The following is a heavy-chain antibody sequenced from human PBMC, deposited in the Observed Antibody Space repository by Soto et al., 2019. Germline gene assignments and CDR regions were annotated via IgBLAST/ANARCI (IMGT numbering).Heavy chain of an antibody. CDR3: AGPGYSSQAY. J-gene: IGHJ4*02. CDR1: RFPFSSFA. CDR2: ISGSGDGT. V-gene: IGHV3-23*01. Sequence: RGSLGLSSSALRFPFSSFAVSCFRQDPEKGLEWVSAISGSGDGTDYADSVKGRFTISRDNSKNTLYLQMNSLRAEDTAVSYCAGPGYSSQAYWGQGALVTVSS. D-gene: IGHD5-12*01.